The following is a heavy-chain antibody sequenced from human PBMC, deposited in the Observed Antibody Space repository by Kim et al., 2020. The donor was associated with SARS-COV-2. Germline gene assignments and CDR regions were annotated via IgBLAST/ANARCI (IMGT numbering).Heavy chain of an antibody. D-gene: IGHD5-18*01. CDR1: GFTFGDYA. V-gene: IGHV3-49*03. Sequence: GGSLRLSCTASGFTFGDYAMSWFRQAPGKGLEWVGFIRSKAYGGTTEYAASVKGRFTISRDDSKSIAYLQMNSLKTEDTAVYYCTRDLRGYSYGYNPRNVDYWGQGTLVTVSS. CDR3: TRDLRGYSYGYNPRNVDY. J-gene: IGHJ4*02. CDR2: IRSKAYGGTT.